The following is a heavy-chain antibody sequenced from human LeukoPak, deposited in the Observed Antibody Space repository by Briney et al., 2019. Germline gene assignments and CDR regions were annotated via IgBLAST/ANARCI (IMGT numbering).Heavy chain of an antibody. Sequence: ASVKLSCTASGYTLTGYYMHWVRQAPGQGLEWMGWINPNSGGTNYAQKFQGRVTMTRDTSISTAYMELSRLRSDDTAVYYCARSGKRVSAPQNWCDPWGQGTLVTVSS. CDR3: ARSGKRVSAPQNWCDP. V-gene: IGHV1-2*02. D-gene: IGHD3-10*01. J-gene: IGHJ5*02. CDR2: INPNSGGT. CDR1: GYTLTGYY.